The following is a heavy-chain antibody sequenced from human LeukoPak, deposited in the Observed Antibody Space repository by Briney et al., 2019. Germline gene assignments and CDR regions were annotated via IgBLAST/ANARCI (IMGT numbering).Heavy chain of an antibody. CDR1: GFTVSSNY. D-gene: IGHD3-10*01. Sequence: GGSLRLSCAASGFTVSSNYMSWVRQAPGKGLEWVSVLYSGGSTYYADSVKGRFTISRDNSKKTLYLQMNSLRAEDTAVYYCASQGSGRRNYYYYYGMDVWGQGTTVTVSS. CDR3: ASQGSGRRNYYYYYGMDV. CDR2: LYSGGST. V-gene: IGHV3-66*04. J-gene: IGHJ6*02.